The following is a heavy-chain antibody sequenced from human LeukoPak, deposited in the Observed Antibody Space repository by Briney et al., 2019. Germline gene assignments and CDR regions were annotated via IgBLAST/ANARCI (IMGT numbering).Heavy chain of an antibody. CDR3: ARRPRGVIIKSWFDS. D-gene: IGHD3-10*01. J-gene: IGHJ5*01. CDR1: GYSISSGYY. Sequence: SETLSLTCTVSGYSISSGYYWSWIRQPPGKGLEWIGEINHSGSTNYNSSLKSRVTILLDTSKNQFSLNLSSVTAADTAVYYCARRPRGVIIKSWFDSWGQGTLVTVSS. V-gene: IGHV4-38-2*02. CDR2: INHSGST.